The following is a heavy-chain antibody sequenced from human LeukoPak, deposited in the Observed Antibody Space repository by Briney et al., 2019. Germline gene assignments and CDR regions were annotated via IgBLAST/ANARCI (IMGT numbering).Heavy chain of an antibody. V-gene: IGHV4-4*02. J-gene: IGHJ4*02. CDR1: GGSISISKW. Sequence: SETLSLTCAVSGGSISISKWWSWVRQPPGKGLEWVGEIYHSGSTNYNPSLKSRVTISVDKSKNQFSLKLSSVTAADTAVYYCARRLYDSARNFDYWGQGTLVTVSS. D-gene: IGHD3-22*01. CDR2: IYHSGST. CDR3: ARRLYDSARNFDY.